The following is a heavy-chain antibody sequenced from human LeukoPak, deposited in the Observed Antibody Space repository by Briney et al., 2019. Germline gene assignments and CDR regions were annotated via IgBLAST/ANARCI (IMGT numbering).Heavy chain of an antibody. CDR3: ARVAVGAGLDYFDY. V-gene: IGHV3-53*01. Sequence: GGSLRLSCAASGLTVSANYMSWVRQSAGKGLEWVSVLYSGGNTYYADSVKGLLTISRDSSKNTLYLQMNSLRAEDTAVYYCARVAVGAGLDYFDYWGQGTLVTVSS. CDR1: GLTVSANY. CDR2: LYSGGNT. D-gene: IGHD6-19*01. J-gene: IGHJ4*02.